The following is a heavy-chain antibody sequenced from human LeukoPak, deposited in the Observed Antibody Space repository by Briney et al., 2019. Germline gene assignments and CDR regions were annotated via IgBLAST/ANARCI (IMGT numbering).Heavy chain of an antibody. V-gene: IGHV4-39*01. Sequence: PSETLSLTSTVSRDSISSGDYYWPWVRQPPGRGLAWIGSIYYSGSTYYNPSLKSRVTISVDTSKNQFSLRLTSVTAADTAVYYCARLELAAAGNRWFDPWGQGTLVTVSS. CDR1: RDSISSGDYY. J-gene: IGHJ5*02. D-gene: IGHD6-13*01. CDR2: IYYSGST. CDR3: ARLELAAAGNRWFDP.